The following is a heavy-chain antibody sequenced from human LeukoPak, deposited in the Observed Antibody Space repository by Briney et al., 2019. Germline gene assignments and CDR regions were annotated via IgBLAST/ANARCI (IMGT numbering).Heavy chain of an antibody. CDR2: GGSGGST. V-gene: IGHV3-23*01. CDR1: GFIFSSYA. J-gene: IGHJ6*03. CDR3: AKMRGQYYHSYYMDA. Sequence: PGGSLRLSCAASGFIFSSYAMSWVRQAPGKGLEWVSYGGSGGSTYNADSVKGRFTVSRDNSKSTLYLQMNSLTAEDTAVYYCAKMRGQYYHSYYMDAWGKGTTVTVSS.